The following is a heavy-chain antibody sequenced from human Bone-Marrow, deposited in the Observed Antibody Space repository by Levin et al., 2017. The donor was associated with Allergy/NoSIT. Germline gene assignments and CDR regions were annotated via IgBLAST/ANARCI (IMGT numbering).Heavy chain of an antibody. CDR3: VRSRHIAVAGRHHYHRMDV. J-gene: IGHJ6*02. CDR1: GFPFNNYG. V-gene: IGHV3-33*01. CDR2: IWYDGITK. Sequence: GGSLRLSCLASGFPFNNYGMHWVRHSPAKGLEWVALIWYDGITKYTAGSVEGRFTISRDNSRNTLFLQMNSLRAEDTAVYYCVRSRHIAVAGRHHYHRMDVWGQGTTVTVSS. D-gene: IGHD6-19*01.